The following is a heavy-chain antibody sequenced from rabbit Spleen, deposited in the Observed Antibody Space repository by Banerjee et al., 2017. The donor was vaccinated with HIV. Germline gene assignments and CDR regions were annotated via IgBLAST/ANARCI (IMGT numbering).Heavy chain of an antibody. V-gene: IGHV1S40*01. Sequence: QSLEESGGDLVKPGASLTLTCTASGFSFSYSDYMCWVRQAPGKGLEWIACINAATGKPVYATWAKGRFTISRTSSTTVTLRMTSLTAADTATYFCARDLVGVIGWNFYLWGPGTLVTVS. D-gene: IGHD1-1*01. CDR1: GFSFSYSDY. J-gene: IGHJ4*01. CDR2: INAATGKP. CDR3: ARDLVGVIGWNFYL.